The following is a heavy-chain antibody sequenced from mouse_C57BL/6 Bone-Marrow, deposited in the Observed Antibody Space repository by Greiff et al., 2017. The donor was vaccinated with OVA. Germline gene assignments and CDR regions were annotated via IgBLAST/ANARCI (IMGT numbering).Heavy chain of an antibody. CDR1: GYTFTSYW. CDR3: ARYAY. Sequence: KQPGAELVMPGASVKLSCKASGYTFTSYWMHWVKQRPGQGLEWIGEIDPSDSYTNYNQKFKGKSTLTVDKSSSTAYMQLSSLTSEDSAVYYCARYAYWGQGTLVTVSA. J-gene: IGHJ3*01. V-gene: IGHV1-69*01. CDR2: IDPSDSYT.